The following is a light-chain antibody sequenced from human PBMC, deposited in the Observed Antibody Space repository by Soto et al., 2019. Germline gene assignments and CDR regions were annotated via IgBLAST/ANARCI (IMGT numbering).Light chain of an antibody. CDR3: CLYVTTPEI. CDR1: NSDVDDYRY. Sequence: QSALTQPRSVSGSPGQSLTISCTGTNSDVDDYRYVSWYQQFPGKAPKLVIYGVNQRPSGVPNRFSASNSDNTASLTISGLQAEDEADYYCCLYVTTPEIFGTGTKLTVL. J-gene: IGLJ1*01. V-gene: IGLV2-11*01. CDR2: GVN.